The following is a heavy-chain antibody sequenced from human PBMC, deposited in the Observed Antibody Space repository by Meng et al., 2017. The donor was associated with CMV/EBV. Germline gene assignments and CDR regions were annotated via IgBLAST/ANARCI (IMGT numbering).Heavy chain of an antibody. Sequence: GGSLRLSCSASGFTFSGYYMSWIRQAPGKGLEWVSYISSSGSTIYYADSVKARFTISRDNAKNSLYLQMNSLRAENTAVYYCARELPRRYSSPSNWFDPWGQGTLVTVSS. J-gene: IGHJ5*02. V-gene: IGHV3-11*04. CDR1: GFTFSGYY. CDR2: ISSSGSTI. D-gene: IGHD6-6*01. CDR3: ARELPRRYSSPSNWFDP.